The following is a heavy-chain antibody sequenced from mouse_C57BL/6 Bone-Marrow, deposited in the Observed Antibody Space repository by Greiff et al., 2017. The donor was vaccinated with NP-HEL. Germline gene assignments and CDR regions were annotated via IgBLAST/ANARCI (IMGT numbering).Heavy chain of an antibody. D-gene: IGHD1-1*01. CDR2: IYPGDGDT. CDR3: ATASYYYGSSYGFAY. V-gene: IGHV1-82*01. Sequence: VQLQQSGPELVKPGASVKISCKASGYAFSSSWMNWVKQRPGKGLEWIGRIYPGDGDTNYNGKFKGKATLTADKSSSTAYMQLSSLTSEVSAVYFCATASYYYGSSYGFAYWGQGTLVTVSA. CDR1: GYAFSSSW. J-gene: IGHJ3*01.